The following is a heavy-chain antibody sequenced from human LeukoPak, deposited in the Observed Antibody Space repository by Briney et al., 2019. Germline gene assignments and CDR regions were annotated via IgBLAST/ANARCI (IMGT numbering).Heavy chain of an antibody. CDR1: GGSISSRNW. J-gene: IGHJ6*02. CDR3: AREDYHGMDV. CDR2: FHHSGSS. V-gene: IGHV4-4*02. Sequence: SGTLSLTCAVSGGSISSRNWWSWVRQPPGRGLEWIGEFHHSGSSNYNPSLKSRVNILVDKSKNQFFLKLTSVTAADTAVYYCAREDYHGMDVWGQGTTVTVSS.